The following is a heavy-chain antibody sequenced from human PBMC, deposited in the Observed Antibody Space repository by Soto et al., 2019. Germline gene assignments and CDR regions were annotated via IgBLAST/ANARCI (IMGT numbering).Heavy chain of an antibody. CDR2: INPSGDRT. Sequence: GASVKVSCKASGFSFSDYFMHWVRQAPGQGLEWMGIINPSGDRTDYAQKFQGRVTITRDTSTSTVYMDLSSLRAEDTAVYYCARDGGPHSSGHTWGQGTLVTVSS. CDR1: GFSFSDYF. J-gene: IGHJ5*02. CDR3: ARDGGPHSSGHT. D-gene: IGHD6-19*01. V-gene: IGHV1-46*01.